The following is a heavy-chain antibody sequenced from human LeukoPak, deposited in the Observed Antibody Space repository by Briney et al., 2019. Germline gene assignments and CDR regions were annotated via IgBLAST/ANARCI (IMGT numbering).Heavy chain of an antibody. Sequence: SGGSLRLSCAASGFIFSSYGMHWVRQAPGKGLEWVAFIRYDGSNTYYADSVKGRFTISRDNSKNTLYLQMNSLRGEDTAVYYCARDLAVGVDSSYFDSWGQGTLITVSS. V-gene: IGHV3-30*02. J-gene: IGHJ4*02. CDR1: GFIFSSYG. D-gene: IGHD1-26*01. CDR3: ARDLAVGVDSSYFDS. CDR2: IRYDGSNT.